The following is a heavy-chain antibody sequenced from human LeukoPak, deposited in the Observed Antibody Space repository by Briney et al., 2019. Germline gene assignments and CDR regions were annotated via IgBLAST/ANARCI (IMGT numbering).Heavy chain of an antibody. CDR2: FHYGGST. CDR3: ARVLIGAYMDV. J-gene: IGHJ6*03. CDR1: GGSISSSSYS. Sequence: SETLSLTCTVSGGSISSSSYSWGWIRQPPGKGLEWIGSFHYGGSTYYNPSLKSRVTISVDTSKNQFSLKLSSVTAADTAVYYCARVLIGAYMDVWGKGTTVTVSS. V-gene: IGHV4-39*07. D-gene: IGHD3-22*01.